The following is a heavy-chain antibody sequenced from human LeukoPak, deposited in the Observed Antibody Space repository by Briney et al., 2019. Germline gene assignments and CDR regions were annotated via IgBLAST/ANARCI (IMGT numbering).Heavy chain of an antibody. V-gene: IGHV4-30-4*01. Sequence: PSETLSLTCTVSGGSISSGDYYWSWIRQPPRQGLEWIGYIYYSGSTYYNPSLKSRVTISVDTSKNQFSLKLSSVTAADTAVYYCARRRSRITMIGTTPGMGVFDIGAQGKMVPVSS. CDR1: GGSISSGDYY. CDR3: ARRRSRITMIGTTPGMGVFDI. CDR2: IYYSGST. J-gene: IGHJ3*02. D-gene: IGHD3-22*01.